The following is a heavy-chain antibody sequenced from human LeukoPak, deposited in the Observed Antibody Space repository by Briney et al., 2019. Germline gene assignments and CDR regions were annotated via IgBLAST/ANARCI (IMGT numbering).Heavy chain of an antibody. CDR3: ARLKDDVTKFDY. V-gene: IGHV3-7*01. Sequence: GGSLRLSCAGSGFDFSRYWMAWVRQAPGKGLEWVASINQDVSRTHYVDSVKGRFAISRDNAKSSLFLQMNSLRVEDTAVYFCARLKDDVTKFDYWGQGTLVTVSS. CDR1: GFDFSRYW. J-gene: IGHJ4*02. D-gene: IGHD2-8*01. CDR2: INQDVSRT.